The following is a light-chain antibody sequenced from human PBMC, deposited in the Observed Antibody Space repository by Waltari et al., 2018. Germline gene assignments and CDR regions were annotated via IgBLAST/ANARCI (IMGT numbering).Light chain of an antibody. V-gene: IGKV4-1*01. Sequence: DIVMTQSTDSLAVYLGERATINCKSSQSLLHTSNNENYLAWYQQKPGQPPKLLISWAFVRASGVPARFSGSGSGTDFTLTINNLQAEDVAVYYCQHYYNNPYTFGQGTKLEVK. CDR2: WAF. J-gene: IGKJ2*01. CDR3: QHYYNNPYT. CDR1: QSLLHTSNNENY.